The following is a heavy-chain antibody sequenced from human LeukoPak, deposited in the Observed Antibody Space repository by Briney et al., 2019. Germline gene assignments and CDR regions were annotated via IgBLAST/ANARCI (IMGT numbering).Heavy chain of an antibody. V-gene: IGHV4-59*01. J-gene: IGHJ5*02. CDR3: ARVVSYYYDSSGYLNWFDP. D-gene: IGHD3-22*01. CDR1: GGSISSYY. Sequence: SGTLSLTCTVSGGSISSYYWSWIRQPPGKGLEWIGYIYYSGSTNYNPSLKSRVTISVDTSKNQFSLKLSSVTAADTAVYYCARVVSYYYDSSGYLNWFDPWGQGTLVTVSS. CDR2: IYYSGST.